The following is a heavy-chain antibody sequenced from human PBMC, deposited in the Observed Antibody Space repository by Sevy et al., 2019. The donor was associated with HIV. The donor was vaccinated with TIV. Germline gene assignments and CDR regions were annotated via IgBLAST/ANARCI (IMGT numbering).Heavy chain of an antibody. CDR2: IRSKANDYAT. V-gene: IGHV3-73*01. D-gene: IGHD3-3*01. J-gene: IGHJ5*02. CDR3: TTNYDFWSGYPNNWFDP. CDR1: GFTFSGSA. Sequence: GGSLRLSCAASGFTFSGSAMHWVRQASGKGLEWVGRIRSKANDYATGYAASVKGRFTISRDDSKNTAYLQMNSLKTEDTAVYYCTTNYDFWSGYPNNWFDPWGQGTLVTVSS.